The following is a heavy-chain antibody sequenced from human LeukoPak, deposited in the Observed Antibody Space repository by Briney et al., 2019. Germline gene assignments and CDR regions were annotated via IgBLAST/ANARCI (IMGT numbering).Heavy chain of an antibody. Sequence: PGGSLRLSCAASGFTFSSYSMNWVRQAPGKELEWVSYISSGGSSIYYADSVKGRITISRDNDKNSLYLQMNSLRAEDTAVYYCARDPRCSSMSCYRSSFYGMDVWGQGTTVTVSS. CDR2: ISSGGSSI. CDR3: ARDPRCSSMSCYRSSFYGMDV. J-gene: IGHJ6*02. CDR1: GFTFSSYS. V-gene: IGHV3-48*04. D-gene: IGHD2-2*01.